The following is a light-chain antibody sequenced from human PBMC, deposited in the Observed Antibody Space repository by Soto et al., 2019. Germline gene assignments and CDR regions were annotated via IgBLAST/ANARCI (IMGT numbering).Light chain of an antibody. CDR1: QSVSST. J-gene: IGKJ4*01. Sequence: EIVMTQSPATLSVSPGERATLSCRASQSVSSTLAWYQQKPGHAPSLLIYGASTRATGIPARFSGSASGTEFTLNISSLQAEDFEVYYYQRNNNWPTITFGGGTKLEI. CDR3: QRNNNWPTIT. CDR2: GAS. V-gene: IGKV3D-15*01.